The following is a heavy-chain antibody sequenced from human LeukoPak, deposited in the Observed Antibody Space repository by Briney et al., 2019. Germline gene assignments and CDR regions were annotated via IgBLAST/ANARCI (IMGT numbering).Heavy chain of an antibody. CDR3: AKGGPRGKLFQNFDY. J-gene: IGHJ4*02. D-gene: IGHD3-10*01. CDR2: ISGSGGST. V-gene: IGHV3-23*01. CDR1: GGSFSGYY. Sequence: ETLSLTCAVYGGSFSGYYWSWVRQAPGKGLEWVSAISGSGGSTYYADSVKGRFTISRDNSKNTLYLQMNSLRAEDTAVYYCAKGGPRGKLFQNFDYWGQGTLVTVSS.